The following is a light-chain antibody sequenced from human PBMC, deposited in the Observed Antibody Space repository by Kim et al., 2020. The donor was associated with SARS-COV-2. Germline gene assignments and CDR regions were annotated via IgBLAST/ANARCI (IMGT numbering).Light chain of an antibody. CDR2: DAY. Sequence: EIVLTQSPDTLSLSPGERATLSCRASQTVSSRSVNWYQQKPGQAPRLLIYDAYRRATGVPDRFRGSGSGTDFTLTISRLEPEDFVVYHCQQYGSLPWTFGQGTKVDIK. V-gene: IGKV3-20*01. CDR1: QTVSSRS. CDR3: QQYGSLPWT. J-gene: IGKJ1*01.